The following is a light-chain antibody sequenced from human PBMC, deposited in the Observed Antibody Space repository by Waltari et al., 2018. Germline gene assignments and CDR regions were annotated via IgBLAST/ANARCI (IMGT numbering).Light chain of an antibody. CDR2: VAS. CDR3: QQYNTWPT. V-gene: IGKV3-15*01. Sequence: EIVMTQSPVTLSVSPRERATLSCRASQSISSNLAWYQQKPGQSPRLLIHVASTRATGIPARFSGSGSGTDFTLTISSLQSEDFAVYFCQQYNTWPTFGGGTKVEIK. CDR1: QSISSN. J-gene: IGKJ4*01.